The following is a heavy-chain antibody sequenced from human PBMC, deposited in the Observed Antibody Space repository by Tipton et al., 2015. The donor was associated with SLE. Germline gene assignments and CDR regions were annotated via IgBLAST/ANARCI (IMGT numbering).Heavy chain of an antibody. CDR2: THYYGST. CDR3: AGAQLGAWRFDY. Sequence: LRLSCTVSGDSISGTNYYWGWIRQPPGKGLEWIGNTHYYGSTYYNPSLKSRVTISVDTSNGQSKNQFSLKLSSVTAADAAVYYCAGAQLGAWRFDYWGQGALVTVSS. J-gene: IGHJ4*02. CDR1: GDSISGTNYY. V-gene: IGHV4-39*07. D-gene: IGHD7-27*01.